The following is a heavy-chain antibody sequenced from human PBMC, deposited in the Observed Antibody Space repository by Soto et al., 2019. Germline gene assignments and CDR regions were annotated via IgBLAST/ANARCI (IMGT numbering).Heavy chain of an antibody. D-gene: IGHD6-25*01. V-gene: IGHV1-69*01. CDR2: IIPIFGTA. J-gene: IGHJ6*02. CDR1: GGTFSSYA. CDR3: ARVVLAAGTYYYYGMDV. Sequence: QVQLVQSGAEVKKPGSSVKVSCKASGGTFSSYAISWVRQAPGQGIEWMGGIIPIFGTANYAQKFQGRVTITADESTSTAYMELSSLRSEDTAVYYCARVVLAAGTYYYYGMDVWGQGTTVTVSS.